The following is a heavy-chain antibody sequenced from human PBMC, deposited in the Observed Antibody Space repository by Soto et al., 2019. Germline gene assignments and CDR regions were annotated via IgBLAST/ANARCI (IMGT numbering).Heavy chain of an antibody. D-gene: IGHD3-22*01. CDR2: INHSGST. J-gene: IGHJ4*02. CDR1: GGSFRGYY. V-gene: IGHV4-34*01. CDR3: ARAPLYYDSSGYYYFDY. Sequence: SETLSHTCAVYGGSFRGYYWSWMRQAPGKGLEWIGEINHSGSTNYNPSLKSRVTISVDTSKNQFSLKLSSVTAADTAVYYCARAPLYYDSSGYYYFDYWGQGTLVTVSS.